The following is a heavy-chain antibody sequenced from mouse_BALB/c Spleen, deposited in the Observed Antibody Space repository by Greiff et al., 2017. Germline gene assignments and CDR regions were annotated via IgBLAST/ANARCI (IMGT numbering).Heavy chain of an antibody. D-gene: IGHD1-1*01. CDR1: GYTFTNYW. V-gene: IGHV1-63*01. J-gene: IGHJ1*01. CDR3: ARHYYGGSSYWYFDV. Sequence: LVRPGTSVKISCKASGYTFTNYWLGWVKQRPGHGLEWIGDIYPGGGYTNYNEKFKGKATLTSDKSSSTAYMELSSLTSEDSAVYYCARHYYGGSSYWYFDVWGAGTTVTVSS. CDR2: IYPGGGYT.